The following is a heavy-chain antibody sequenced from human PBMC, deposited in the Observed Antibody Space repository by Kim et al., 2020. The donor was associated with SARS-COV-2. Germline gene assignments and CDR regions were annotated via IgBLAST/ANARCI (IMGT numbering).Heavy chain of an antibody. Sequence: SETLSLTCTVSGGSISSDNYCWSWIRQPAGKGLEWIGRIYNSGTTDYNPSLKSRVTISVDTSKNQFSLKLSSVTAADTAVYYCARDCDGPYNWFDPWGQGTLVTVSS. J-gene: IGHJ5*02. V-gene: IGHV4-61*02. CDR2: IYNSGTT. CDR1: GGSISSDNYC. CDR3: ARDCDGPYNWFDP.